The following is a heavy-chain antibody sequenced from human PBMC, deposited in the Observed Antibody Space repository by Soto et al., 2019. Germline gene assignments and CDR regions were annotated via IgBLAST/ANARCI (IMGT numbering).Heavy chain of an antibody. CDR1: GGSMTSFY. CDR3: AKQSPYSNSWYNIDY. V-gene: IGHV4-59*08. J-gene: IGHJ4*02. CDR2: VYYTGST. D-gene: IGHD6-13*01. Sequence: SETLSLTCTVSGGSMTSFYWSWIRQPPGKGLEWIGYVYYTGSTNYNPSLRGPVTISVDTSKNQFTLQLSSVTAADTAVYYCAKQSPYSNSWYNIDYWGQGTLVTVSS.